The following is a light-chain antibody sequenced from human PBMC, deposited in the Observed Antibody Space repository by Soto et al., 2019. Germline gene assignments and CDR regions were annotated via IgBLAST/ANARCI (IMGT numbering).Light chain of an antibody. CDR3: HCYDSSLSGSV. V-gene: IGLV3-9*01. CDR1: NIGSKN. CDR2: RDT. Sequence: SYELTQPLSVSVALGQTARITCGGNNIGSKNVHWYQQKPGQAPVLVIYRDTNRPSGIPERFSGSNSGNTATLTISRAQAGDEADYYCHCYDSSLSGSVFGGGTKVTVL. J-gene: IGLJ3*02.